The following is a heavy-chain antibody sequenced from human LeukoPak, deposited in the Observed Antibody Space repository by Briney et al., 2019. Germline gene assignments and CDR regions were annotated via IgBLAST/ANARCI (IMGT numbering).Heavy chain of an antibody. V-gene: IGHV4-30-4*08. Sequence: SQTLSLTCTVSGGPISSGDYYWSWIRQPPGKGLEWIGYIYCSGSTYYNPYLKSRVTISVDTSKNQFSLKLSSVTAADTAVYYCARSSYYAPLDYWGQGTLVTVSS. CDR2: IYCSGST. CDR3: ARSSYYAPLDY. D-gene: IGHD2/OR15-2a*01. CDR1: GGPISSGDYY. J-gene: IGHJ4*02.